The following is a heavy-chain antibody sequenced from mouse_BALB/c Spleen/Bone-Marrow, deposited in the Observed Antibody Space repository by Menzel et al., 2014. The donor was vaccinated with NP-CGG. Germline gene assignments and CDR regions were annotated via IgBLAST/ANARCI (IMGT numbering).Heavy chain of an antibody. Sequence: VQLQQSGAELVKPGASVKLSCTASGFNIKDTYMHWVKQRPEQGLEWIGRIDPANGNANYDPRFQGKATITADTSSNTAYLQLSSLTSEDTAVHYCARYGGRYYAMDYWGQGTSVTVSS. CDR1: GFNIKDTY. CDR3: ARYGGRYYAMDY. D-gene: IGHD1-1*01. CDR2: IDPANGNA. V-gene: IGHV14-3*02. J-gene: IGHJ4*01.